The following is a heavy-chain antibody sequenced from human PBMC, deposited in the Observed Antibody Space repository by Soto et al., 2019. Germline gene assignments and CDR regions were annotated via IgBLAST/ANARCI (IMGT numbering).Heavy chain of an antibody. J-gene: IGHJ5*02. Sequence: SETLSLTCTVSGGSISSGDYYWSWIRQPPGKGLEWIGYIYYSGSTYYNPSPKSRVTISVDTSKNQFSLKLSSVTAADTAVYYCARDFRRNWFDPWGQGTLVTVSS. CDR3: ARDFRRNWFDP. CDR1: GGSISSGDYY. CDR2: IYYSGST. V-gene: IGHV4-30-4*01.